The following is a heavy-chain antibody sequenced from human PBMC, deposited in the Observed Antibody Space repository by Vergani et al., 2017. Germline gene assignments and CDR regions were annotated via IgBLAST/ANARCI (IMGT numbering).Heavy chain of an antibody. D-gene: IGHD3-3*01. CDR2: ISGSGGST. CDR1: GFTFSSYA. V-gene: IGHV3-23*04. J-gene: IGHJ6*02. CDR3: AKGLAELYYDFWSGYYYGMDV. Sequence: EVQLVESGGGLVQPGGGFTFSSYAMSWVRQAPGKGLEWVSAISGSGGSTYYADSVKGRFTISRDNSKNTLYLQMNSLRAEDTAVYYCAKGLAELYYDFWSGYYYGMDVWGQGTTVTVSS.